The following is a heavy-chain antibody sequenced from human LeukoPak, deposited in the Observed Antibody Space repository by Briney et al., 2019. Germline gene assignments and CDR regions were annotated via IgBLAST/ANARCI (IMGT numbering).Heavy chain of an antibody. CDR3: ARDWRYCSSSSCLAMDV. D-gene: IGHD2-2*01. Sequence: PGGSLRLSCAASGFTFSSYAMSWVRQAPGKGLEWVANIERDGSEKYYVDSVKGRIIISRDNAKNSLYLEMNSLRAEDTAVYYCARDWRYCSSSSCLAMDVWGQGTTVTVSS. CDR1: GFTFSSYA. CDR2: IERDGSEK. V-gene: IGHV3-7*01. J-gene: IGHJ6*02.